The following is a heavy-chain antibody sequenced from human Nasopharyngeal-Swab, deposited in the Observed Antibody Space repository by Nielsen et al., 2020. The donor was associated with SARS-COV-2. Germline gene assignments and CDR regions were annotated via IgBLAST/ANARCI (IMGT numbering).Heavy chain of an antibody. D-gene: IGHD1-26*01. CDR2: IRSKADNYAT. CDR1: GFTFSGST. Sequence: GGSLRLSCAASGFTFSGSTMHWVRQASGKGLEWVGRIRSKADNYATAYAASVKGRVIISRDDSKNTAYLQMNSLKTEDTAVYYCARVNPVSGSYYDAFDIWGQGTMATVSS. V-gene: IGHV3-73*01. J-gene: IGHJ3*02. CDR3: ARVNPVSGSYYDAFDI.